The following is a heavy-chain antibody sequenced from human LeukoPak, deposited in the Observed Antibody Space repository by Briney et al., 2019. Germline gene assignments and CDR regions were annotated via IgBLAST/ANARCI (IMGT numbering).Heavy chain of an antibody. D-gene: IGHD3-10*01. CDR3: ARLSIWFGGGADAFDI. Sequence: VASVKVSCKASGYTFTGYYMHWVRQAPGQGLEWMGWINPNSGGTNYAQKFQGRVTMTRDTSISTAYMELSRLRSDDTAVYYCARLSIWFGGGADAFDIWGQGTMVTVSS. CDR2: INPNSGGT. CDR1: GYTFTGYY. V-gene: IGHV1-2*02. J-gene: IGHJ3*02.